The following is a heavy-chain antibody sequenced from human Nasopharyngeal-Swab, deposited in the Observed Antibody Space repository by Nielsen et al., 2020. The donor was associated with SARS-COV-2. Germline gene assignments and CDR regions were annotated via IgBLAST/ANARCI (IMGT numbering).Heavy chain of an antibody. CDR2: INPNSGGT. CDR1: GYTFTGYY. J-gene: IGHJ2*01. V-gene: IGHV1-2*06. Sequence: ASVKVSCKASGYTFTGYYMHWVRQAPGQGLEWMGRINPNSGGTNYAQKFQGRVTMTRDTSISTAYMELSRLRSDDTAVYYCARGVGSGSYYTYWYFDLWGRGTLVTVSP. D-gene: IGHD3-10*01. CDR3: ARGVGSGSYYTYWYFDL.